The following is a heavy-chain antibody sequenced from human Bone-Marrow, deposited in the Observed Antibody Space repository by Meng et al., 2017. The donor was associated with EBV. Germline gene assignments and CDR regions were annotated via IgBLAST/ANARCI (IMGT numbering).Heavy chain of an antibody. CDR3: ARDHRGFGGLAYFDY. D-gene: IGHD3-10*01. Sequence: QVQLVQSGXEVKKXXXSVKVSCXASGYTFTSYAMHWVRQAPGQRLEWMGWISAYNGNTNYAQKLQGRVTMTTDTSTSTAYMELRSLRSDDTAVYYCARDHRGFGGLAYFDYWGQGTLVTVSS. CDR1: GYTFTSYA. CDR2: ISAYNGNT. J-gene: IGHJ4*02. V-gene: IGHV1-3*01.